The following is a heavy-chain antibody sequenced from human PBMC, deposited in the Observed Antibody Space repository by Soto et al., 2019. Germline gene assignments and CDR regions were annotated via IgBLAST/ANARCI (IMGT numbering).Heavy chain of an antibody. V-gene: IGHV3-48*02. J-gene: IGHJ6*02. Sequence: PGGSLRLSFAASGFTFSSYSINWVLPSPGKGLEWVSYISSSSSTIYYVDSVKGRFTISRDNAKNSLYLQMNSLRDEDTAVYYCARDRAGAQYGLDVWGQGTTVTVSS. CDR3: ARDRAGAQYGLDV. CDR1: GFTFSSYS. CDR2: ISSSSSTI. D-gene: IGHD1-26*01.